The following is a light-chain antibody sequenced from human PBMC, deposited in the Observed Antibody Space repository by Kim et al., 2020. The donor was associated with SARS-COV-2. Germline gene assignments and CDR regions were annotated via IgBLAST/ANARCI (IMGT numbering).Light chain of an antibody. CDR1: KLGDKF. Sequence: GSPGHTATTTCAGDKLGDKFACWYQQTPGQSPVLVIYQDRQLPSGIPQRFSGSNSGNTATLTICGTQAMDEANNYCQTCDSSTVVFGGGTQLTVL. V-gene: IGLV3-1*01. J-gene: IGLJ2*01. CDR2: QDR. CDR3: QTCDSSTVV.